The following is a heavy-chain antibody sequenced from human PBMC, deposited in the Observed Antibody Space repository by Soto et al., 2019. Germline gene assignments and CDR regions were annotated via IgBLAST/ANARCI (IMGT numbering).Heavy chain of an antibody. J-gene: IGHJ4*02. CDR3: ATTYYFGSGSAY. CDR2: IYYSGST. CDR1: GGSISSSSYY. Sequence: QLQLQESGPGLVKPSETLSLTCTVSGGSISSSSYYWGWIRQPPGKGLEWIGSIYYSGSTYYNPSLNNRVTISVDTSKNQFSLQLSSVTAADTAVYYCATTYYFGSGSAYWGQGTLVTVSS. D-gene: IGHD3-10*01. V-gene: IGHV4-39*01.